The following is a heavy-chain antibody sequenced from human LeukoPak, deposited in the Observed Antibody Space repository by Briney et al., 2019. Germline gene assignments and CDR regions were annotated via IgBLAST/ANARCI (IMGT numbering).Heavy chain of an antibody. D-gene: IGHD3-3*01. J-gene: IGHJ4*02. Sequence: GGSLRLSCAASGFTFSTTAMGWVRQAPGKGLEWLSVISGSGDNTVMSGSGENTYYADSVKGRFIISRDNSKNTLYLQMNSLRVEDTAVYYCAKDQASGYPLYYFDYWGQGTLVTVSS. V-gene: IGHV3-23*01. CDR2: ISGSGDNTVMSGSGENT. CDR3: AKDQASGYPLYYFDY. CDR1: GFTFSTTA.